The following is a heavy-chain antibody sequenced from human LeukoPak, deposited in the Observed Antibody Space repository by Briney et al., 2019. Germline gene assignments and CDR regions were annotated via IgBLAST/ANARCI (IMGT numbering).Heavy chain of an antibody. CDR2: IRSKALYGTS. J-gene: IGHJ4*02. D-gene: IGHD3-10*02. V-gene: IGHV3-49*04. CDR1: GFRFGGYA. CDR3: VRESVRDYYFDF. Sequence: PGRSLRLSCSGSGFRFGGYALSWVRQAPGKGLEGVGFIRSKALYGTSEYAASVAGRFAISRDDSNNIVYLQMNSLKTEDTAVYFCVRESVRDYYFDFWGQGTLVTVSS.